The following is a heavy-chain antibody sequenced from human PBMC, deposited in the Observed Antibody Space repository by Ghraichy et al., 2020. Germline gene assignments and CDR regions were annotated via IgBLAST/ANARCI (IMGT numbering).Heavy chain of an antibody. V-gene: IGHV4-31*03. D-gene: IGHD5-12*01. Sequence: SETLSLTCTVSGGSISSGGYYWSWIRQHPGKGLEWIGYIYYSGSTYYNPSLKSRVTISVDTSKNQFSLKLSSVTAADTAVYYCATHGDIVATGRFDYWGQGTLVTVSS. CDR1: GGSISSGGYY. CDR3: ATHGDIVATGRFDY. J-gene: IGHJ4*02. CDR2: IYYSGST.